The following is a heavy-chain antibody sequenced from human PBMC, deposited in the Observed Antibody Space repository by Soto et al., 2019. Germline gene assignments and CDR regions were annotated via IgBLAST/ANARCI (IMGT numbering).Heavy chain of an antibody. J-gene: IGHJ4*02. CDR1: GVTLTDVW. D-gene: IGHD3-3*02. Sequence: GGSLRLSCAVSGVTLTDVWMNWVRQAPGKGPEWVGRIKSKTDGGTTDYAAPVKGRFTISRDDSKNTLYLQMNSLKTEDTAVYYCTTSVRVLVFNGNFDYWGQGTLVTVSS. V-gene: IGHV3-15*07. CDR2: IKSKTDGGTT. CDR3: TTSVRVLVFNGNFDY.